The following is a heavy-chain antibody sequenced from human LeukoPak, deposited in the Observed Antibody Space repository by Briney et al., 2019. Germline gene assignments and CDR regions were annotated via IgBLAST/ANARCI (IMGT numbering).Heavy chain of an antibody. CDR2: ISNDGTNT. CDR1: EFPFSSDW. CDR3: VRDRPHNCFDP. D-gene: IGHD6-6*01. Sequence: HPGGALMLSCAASEFPFSSDWMDSGRQVPGKGLVYIAYISNDGTNTNCANFVKGRFTITRDNAKNSLYLQMNSLRVEDTAVYYCVRDRPHNCFDPWGQGTLVTVSS. J-gene: IGHJ5*02. V-gene: IGHV3-74*01.